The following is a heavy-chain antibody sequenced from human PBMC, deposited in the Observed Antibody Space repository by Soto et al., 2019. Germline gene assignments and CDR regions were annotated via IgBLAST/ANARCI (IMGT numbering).Heavy chain of an antibody. CDR3: ARRLFSSTWPSYFDY. CDR2: IHYSGST. V-gene: IGHV4-39*01. CDR1: GDSITSTSYY. Sequence: SETLSLTCTVSGDSITSTSYYWGWIRQPSGKGLEWIGCIHYSGSTYYNPSLRSRVTSSVDTSKNRFSLKVSSVTAADTAVYYCARRLFSSTWPSYFDYWGEGTLVTVSS. D-gene: IGHD6-13*01. J-gene: IGHJ4*02.